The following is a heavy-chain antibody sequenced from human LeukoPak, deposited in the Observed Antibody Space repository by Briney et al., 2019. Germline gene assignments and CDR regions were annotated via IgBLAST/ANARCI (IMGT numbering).Heavy chain of an antibody. J-gene: IGHJ4*02. V-gene: IGHV3-30*18. D-gene: IGHD2-15*01. CDR2: ISYDGSNK. CDR3: AKDPRGYCSGGSCYPPLDY. CDR1: GFTFSSYG. Sequence: GGSLRLSCAASGFTFSSYGMHWVRQAPGKGLEWVAVISYDGSNKYYADSVKGRFTISRDNSKNTLYLQMNSLRAEDTAVYYCAKDPRGYCSGGSCYPPLDYWGQGTLVTVSS.